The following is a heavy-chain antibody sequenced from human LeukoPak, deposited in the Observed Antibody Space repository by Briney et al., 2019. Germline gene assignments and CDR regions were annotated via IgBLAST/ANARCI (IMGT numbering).Heavy chain of an antibody. Sequence: GGSLRLSCAASGFTFSSYAMSWVRQAPGKGLEWVSAISGSGGSTYYADSVKGRFTISRDNSKNTLYLQMNSLRAEDTGVYYCAKDPAYIAVAGRFDYWGQGTLVTVSS. D-gene: IGHD6-19*01. CDR1: GFTFSSYA. V-gene: IGHV3-23*01. J-gene: IGHJ4*02. CDR3: AKDPAYIAVAGRFDY. CDR2: ISGSGGST.